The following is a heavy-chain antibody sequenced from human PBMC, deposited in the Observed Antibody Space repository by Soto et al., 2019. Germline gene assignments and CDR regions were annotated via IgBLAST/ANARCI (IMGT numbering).Heavy chain of an antibody. CDR2: IWYDGSNK. CDR1: GSTFSSYG. V-gene: IGHV3-33*01. D-gene: IGHD3-22*01. Sequence: PGGSLRLSCASSGSTFSSYGMHCFRQAPGEGLEWLAVIWYDGSNKYYADSVKGRFTISRDNSKNTLYLQMNSLRAEDTAVYYCARDPGLYYYDSSGYYVDYYYGMDVWGQGTTVTVSS. CDR3: ARDPGLYYYDSSGYYVDYYYGMDV. J-gene: IGHJ6*02.